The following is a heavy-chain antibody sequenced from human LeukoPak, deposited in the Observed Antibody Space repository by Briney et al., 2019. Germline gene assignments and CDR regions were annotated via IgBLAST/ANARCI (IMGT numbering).Heavy chain of an antibody. Sequence: SETLSLTCTVSGGSISSSGYYWGWIRQPPGKGLEWIGSMYYSGSTYYNPSLKSRVTISVDTSKNHFSLKLSSVTAADTAVYYCAREHRHYYYYMDVWGKGTTVTISS. J-gene: IGHJ6*03. CDR1: GGSISSSGYY. V-gene: IGHV4-39*02. CDR2: MYYSGST. CDR3: AREHRHYYYYMDV.